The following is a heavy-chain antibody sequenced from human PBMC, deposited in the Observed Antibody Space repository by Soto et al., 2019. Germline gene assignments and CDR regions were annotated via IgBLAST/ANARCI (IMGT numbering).Heavy chain of an antibody. CDR1: VFTLRSFT. CDR3: TRDASRDSSARGWFAP. CDR2: ISSNSAYI. V-gene: IGHV3-21*01. J-gene: IGHJ5*02. D-gene: IGHD6-13*01. Sequence: LXLSCAASVFTLRSFTMNWVREAPGKGLEWVSTISSNSAYIYYTDALRGRFTISRDNAKNSLHLQMNSLRAEDTAVYYCTRDASRDSSARGWFAPWGPGTQVTVCS.